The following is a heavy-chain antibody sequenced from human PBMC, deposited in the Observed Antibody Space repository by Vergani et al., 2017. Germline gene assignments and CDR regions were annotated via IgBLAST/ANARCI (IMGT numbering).Heavy chain of an antibody. J-gene: IGHJ4*02. Sequence: QLQLQESGPGLVKPSETLSLTCTVSGGSISSSSYYWGWIRQPPGKGLEWIGYIYYSGSTYYNPSLKSRVTISVDTSKNQFSLKLSSVTAADTAVYYCARGTGYDSSGSIFDYWGQGTLVTVSS. V-gene: IGHV4-31*03. CDR2: IYYSGST. CDR3: ARGTGYDSSGSIFDY. CDR1: GGSISSSSYY. D-gene: IGHD3-22*01.